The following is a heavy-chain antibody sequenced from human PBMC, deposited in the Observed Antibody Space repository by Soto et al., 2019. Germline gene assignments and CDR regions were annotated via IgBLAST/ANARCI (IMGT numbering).Heavy chain of an antibody. Sequence: EVQLVESGGGLVKPGGSLRLSCAASGFTFSDYGMIWVRQAPGKGLEWVSSITAGSDYIYYADSVKGRFTISRDNAKHSLYLQMNSLRAEDTAVYYCARVDGYTYPNDYWGQGTRVTVSS. D-gene: IGHD5-12*01. CDR1: GFTFSDYG. V-gene: IGHV3-21*02. CDR3: ARVDGYTYPNDY. J-gene: IGHJ4*02. CDR2: ITAGSDYI.